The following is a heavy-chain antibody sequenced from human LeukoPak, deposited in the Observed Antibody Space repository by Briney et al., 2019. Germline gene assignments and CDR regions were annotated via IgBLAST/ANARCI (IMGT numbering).Heavy chain of an antibody. V-gene: IGHV3-48*01. Sequence: GGSLRLSCAASGFTFSSYTMNWVRQAPGKGLEWISYITSSSSIISYADSVKGRFTISRDNSKNTLYLQMNSLRAEDTAVYYCAKPSSGYTSFHIWGQGTMVTVSS. CDR2: ITSSSSII. CDR3: AKPSSGYTSFHI. J-gene: IGHJ3*02. D-gene: IGHD3-22*01. CDR1: GFTFSSYT.